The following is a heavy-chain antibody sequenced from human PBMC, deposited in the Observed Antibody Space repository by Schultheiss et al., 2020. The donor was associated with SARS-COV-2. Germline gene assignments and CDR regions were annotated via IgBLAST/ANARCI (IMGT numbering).Heavy chain of an antibody. CDR2: ISSSGSTI. J-gene: IGHJ6*03. V-gene: IGHV3-48*01. Sequence: GESLKISCAASGFTFSSYAMSWVRQAPGKGLEWVSYISSSGSTIYYADSVKGRFTISRDNSKNTLYLQMNSLRAEDTAVYYCAKDGGDIVVVPAAIVGYYYMDVWGKGTTVTVSS. D-gene: IGHD2-2*02. CDR3: AKDGGDIVVVPAAIVGYYYMDV. CDR1: GFTFSSYA.